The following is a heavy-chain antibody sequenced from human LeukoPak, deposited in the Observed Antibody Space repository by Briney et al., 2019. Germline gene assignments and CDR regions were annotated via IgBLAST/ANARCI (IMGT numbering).Heavy chain of an antibody. Sequence: GGSLRLFCAASGFTVSDYYMNWVRQAPGKGLEWFSSISSSSTIYYADFGKGRFTISRDNAKNSLYLQMNSLRAEDTAVYYCARAPGEYYGSGRTYWFDPWGQGTLVTVSS. V-gene: IGHV3-69-1*01. D-gene: IGHD3-10*01. CDR1: GFTVSDYY. CDR2: ISSSSTI. CDR3: ARAPGEYYGSGRTYWFDP. J-gene: IGHJ5*02.